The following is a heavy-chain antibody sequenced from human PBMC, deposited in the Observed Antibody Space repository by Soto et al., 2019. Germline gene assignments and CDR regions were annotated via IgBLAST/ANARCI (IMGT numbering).Heavy chain of an antibody. Sequence: SVKVSCRASGFDFGSFGIQFLRQTRGRGLEWIGWIVVASGRTNYARQFQGRVAFSRDVPSTTAYMDLYDLKSDDTAVYFCSADHPHTAIGWPVWGQGTTVTVSS. CDR2: IVVASGRT. J-gene: IGHJ6*02. CDR3: SADHPHTAIGWPV. CDR1: GFDFGSFG. V-gene: IGHV1-58*02.